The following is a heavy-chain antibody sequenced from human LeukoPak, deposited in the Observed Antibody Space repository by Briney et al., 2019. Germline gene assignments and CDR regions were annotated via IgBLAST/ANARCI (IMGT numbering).Heavy chain of an antibody. J-gene: IGHJ5*01. V-gene: IGHV3-53*01. CDR2: IYSGGTT. CDR1: GFTFSNAW. CDR3: ARAYGGSYYDS. Sequence: GGSLRLSCAASGFTFSNAWMSWVRQAPGKGLEWVSPIYSGGTTFYADSVKGRFTIPRDNSKNTLFLQMNSLRAEDTAMYYCARAYGGSYYDSWGQGTLVTVSS. D-gene: IGHD1-26*01.